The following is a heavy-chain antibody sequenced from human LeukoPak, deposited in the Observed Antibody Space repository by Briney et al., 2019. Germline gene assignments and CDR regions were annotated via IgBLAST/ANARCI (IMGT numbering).Heavy chain of an antibody. J-gene: IGHJ4*02. CDR3: AKARSAVAGTADY. Sequence: GGSLRLSCAASGFTFTSYGMSWVRQAPGKGLEWVSAISGSGGSTYYADSVKGRFTISRDNSKNTLYLQMNSLRAEDTAVYYCAKARSAVAGTADYWGQGTLVTVSS. CDR1: GFTFTSYG. CDR2: ISGSGGST. D-gene: IGHD6-19*01. V-gene: IGHV3-23*01.